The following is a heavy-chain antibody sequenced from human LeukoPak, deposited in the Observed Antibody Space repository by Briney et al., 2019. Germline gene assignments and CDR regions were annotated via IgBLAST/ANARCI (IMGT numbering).Heavy chain of an antibody. V-gene: IGHV1-2*02. D-gene: IGHD3-10*01. CDR3: ARSYGSGKYLWYFDV. J-gene: IGHJ2*01. CDR1: GYIFTAYY. CDR2: INPDNGDT. Sequence: ASVKVSCKASGYIFTAYYMYWVRQAPGQGLEWMGWINPDNGDTNYAQMFQGRVTMTRDTSISTAYLHWSSLKASDTAIYYCARSYGSGKYLWYFDVWGRGTLVTVSS.